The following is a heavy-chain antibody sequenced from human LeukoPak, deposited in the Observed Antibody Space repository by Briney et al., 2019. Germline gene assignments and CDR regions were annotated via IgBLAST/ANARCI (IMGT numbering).Heavy chain of an antibody. J-gene: IGHJ4*02. CDR3: AREASIAERSDS. D-gene: IGHD6-6*01. V-gene: IGHV1-18*01. CDR2: ISAYNGNT. Sequence: ASVKVSCKACGYTFTSYGISWVRQAPGQGLEWMGWISAYNGNTTYAQKLQGRVTMTTDTSTSTAYMELRSLRSDDTAVYYCAREASIAERSDSWGQGTLVTVSS. CDR1: GYTFTSYG.